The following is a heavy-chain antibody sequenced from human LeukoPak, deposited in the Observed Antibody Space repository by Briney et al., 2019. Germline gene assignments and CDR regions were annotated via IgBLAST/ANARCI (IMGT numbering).Heavy chain of an antibody. D-gene: IGHD1-26*01. V-gene: IGHV3-23*01. CDR1: GFTLSTNA. CDR3: VRDGVGAPPFDY. Sequence: GGSLRLSCLTSGFTLSTNAMSWVRRAPGKGLEWISGISGSGASTYYADSVKGRFTISRDNAKNTLLLQMNSLRAEDTAVYYCVRDGVGAPPFDYWGQGVLVTVSS. J-gene: IGHJ4*02. CDR2: ISGSGAST.